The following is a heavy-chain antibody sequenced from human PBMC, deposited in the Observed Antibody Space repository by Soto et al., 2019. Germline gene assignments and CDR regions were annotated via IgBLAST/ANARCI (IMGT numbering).Heavy chain of an antibody. V-gene: IGHV4-30-2*01. CDR1: GGSISSGGYS. CDR3: TRDPGL. J-gene: IGHJ2*01. Sequence: QLQLQESGSGLVKPSQTLSLTCAASGGSISSGGYSWSWIRQPPGKGLEWIGYIYHSGSTYYNPSLXRXXTISVDRSKNQFSLKLSSVTAADTAVYYCTRDPGLWGRGTLVTVSS. CDR2: IYHSGST.